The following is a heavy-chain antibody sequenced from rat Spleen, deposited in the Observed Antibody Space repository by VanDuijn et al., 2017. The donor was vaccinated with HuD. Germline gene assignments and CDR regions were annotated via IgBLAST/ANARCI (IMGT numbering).Heavy chain of an antibody. J-gene: IGHJ2*01. D-gene: IGHD1-11*01. V-gene: IGHV5-58*01. CDR3: AGDEGDY. CDR2: INTDGSRT. CDR1: GFTFSSYW. Sequence: EVQLVETGGGLVQPGRSLKLSCVASGFTFSSYWMYWIRQAPGKGLEWLSSINTDGSRTYYLDSVRGRFTISRHNAENTVYLQMNSLRSDDTATYYCAGDEGDYWGQGVMVTVSS.